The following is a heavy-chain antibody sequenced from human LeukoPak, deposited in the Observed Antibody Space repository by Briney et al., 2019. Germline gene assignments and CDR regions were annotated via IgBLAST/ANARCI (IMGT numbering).Heavy chain of an antibody. CDR3: ASLGATKRGWVD. Sequence: SETLSLTCTVSGGSISSSSYYWGWIRQPAGKGLEWIGRIYTSGSTNYNPSLKSRVTISVDTSKNQFSLKLSSVTAADTAVYYCASLGATKRGWVDWGQGTLVTVSS. V-gene: IGHV4-61*02. CDR1: GGSISSSSYY. CDR2: IYTSGST. J-gene: IGHJ4*02. D-gene: IGHD1-26*01.